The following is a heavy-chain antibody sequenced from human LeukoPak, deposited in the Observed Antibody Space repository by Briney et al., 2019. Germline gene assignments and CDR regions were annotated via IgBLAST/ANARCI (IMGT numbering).Heavy chain of an antibody. CDR2: IYHSGST. D-gene: IGHD4-17*01. Sequence: SETLSLTCAVSGYSISSGYYWGWIRQPPGKGLEWIGSIYHSGSTYYSPSLKSRVTISVDTSKNQFSLNLSSVTAADTAVYYCARKSTVTGDFDYWGQGTLVTVSS. V-gene: IGHV4-38-2*01. CDR1: GYSISSGYY. CDR3: ARKSTVTGDFDY. J-gene: IGHJ4*02.